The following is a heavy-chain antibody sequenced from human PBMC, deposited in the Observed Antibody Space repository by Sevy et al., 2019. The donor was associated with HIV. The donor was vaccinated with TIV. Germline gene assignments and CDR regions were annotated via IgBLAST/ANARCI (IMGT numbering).Heavy chain of an antibody. J-gene: IGHJ4*02. CDR2: ISYDGSNK. D-gene: IGHD3-22*01. Sequence: GGSLRLSCAASGFTFSSYAMHWVRQAPGKGLEWVAVISYDGSNKYYADSVKGRFTISRDNSKNTLYLQMNSLRAEDTAVHYCARDQYYDSSGSPYFDYWGQGTLVTVSS. CDR1: GFTFSSYA. CDR3: ARDQYYDSSGSPYFDY. V-gene: IGHV3-30-3*01.